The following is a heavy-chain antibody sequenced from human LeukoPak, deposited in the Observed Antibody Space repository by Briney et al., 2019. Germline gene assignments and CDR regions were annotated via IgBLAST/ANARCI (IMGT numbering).Heavy chain of an antibody. CDR1: GGSISSSNYY. D-gene: IGHD3-10*01. J-gene: IGHJ4*02. V-gene: IGHV3-7*01. Sequence: ETLSLTCTVSGGSISSSNYYWGWIRQPPGKGLEWVANIKQDGSEKYYVDSVKGRFTISRDNAKNSLYLQMNSLRAADTAVYYCARDDIWFGEFSYWGQGTLVTVSS. CDR2: IKQDGSEK. CDR3: ARDDIWFGEFSY.